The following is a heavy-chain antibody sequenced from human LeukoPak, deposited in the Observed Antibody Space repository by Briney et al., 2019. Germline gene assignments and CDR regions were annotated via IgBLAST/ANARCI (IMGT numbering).Heavy chain of an antibody. D-gene: IGHD3-10*01. V-gene: IGHV3-74*01. CDR1: GFTFSTSW. Sequence: GGSLRLSCAASGFTFSTSWMHWVRQAPGKGLVWVSPISSDGSTIIYADSVKGRFTISRDNAKSTLYLQMNSLRAEDTAVYYCARRSASGSYYFFDYWGQGTLVTVSS. CDR3: ARRSASGSYYFFDY. CDR2: ISSDGSTI. J-gene: IGHJ4*02.